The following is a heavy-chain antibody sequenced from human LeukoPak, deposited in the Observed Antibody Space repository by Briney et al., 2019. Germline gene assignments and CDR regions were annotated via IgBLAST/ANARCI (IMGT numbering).Heavy chain of an antibody. CDR3: AKGDRYSSGWLDY. D-gene: IGHD6-19*01. Sequence: PGGSLRLSCAASGFTFSSYGMHWVRQAPDKGLEWVAVIWYDGSNKYYADSVNGRFTISRDNSKNTLYLQMNSLRAEDTAVYYCAKGDRYSSGWLDYWGQGTLVTVSS. V-gene: IGHV3-33*06. CDR1: GFTFSSYG. J-gene: IGHJ4*02. CDR2: IWYDGSNK.